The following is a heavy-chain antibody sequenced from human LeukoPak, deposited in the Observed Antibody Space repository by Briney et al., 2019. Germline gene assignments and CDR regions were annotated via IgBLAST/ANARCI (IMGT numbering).Heavy chain of an antibody. V-gene: IGHV3-53*04. J-gene: IGHJ4*02. Sequence: GGSLTLTCAASGFTVSSNYMSWVRQAPGKGLEWVSVISSGGITYYADSVKGRFTISRHNSKNTLYLQMNSLRAEDTAVYYCARASPSGTNDYWGQGTLVTVSS. CDR1: GFTVSSNY. CDR3: ARASPSGTNDY. D-gene: IGHD2-8*01. CDR2: ISSGGIT.